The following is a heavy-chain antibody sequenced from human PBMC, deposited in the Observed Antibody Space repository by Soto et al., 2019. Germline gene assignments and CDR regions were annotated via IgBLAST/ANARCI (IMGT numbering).Heavy chain of an antibody. V-gene: IGHV1-69*13. D-gene: IGHD6-6*01. CDR3: AREGGSSSGHYYYYGMDV. J-gene: IGHJ6*02. Sequence: ASVKVSCKASGGTFSSYAISWVRQAPGQGLGWMGGIIPIFGTANYAQKFQGRVTITADESTSTAYMELSSLRSEDTAVYYCAREGGSSSGHYYYYGMDVWGQGTTVTVSS. CDR1: GGTFSSYA. CDR2: IIPIFGTA.